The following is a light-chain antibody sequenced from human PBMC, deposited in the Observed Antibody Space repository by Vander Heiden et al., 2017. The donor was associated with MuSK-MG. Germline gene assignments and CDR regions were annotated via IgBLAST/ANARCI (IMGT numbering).Light chain of an antibody. J-gene: IGKJ4*01. CDR2: GAS. CDR3: QQDNTLLT. CDR1: QSVSSN. Sequence: EIVMTQSPATLSVSPGERATLSCRASQSVSSNLDWYQQKPGQAPRLLIYGASTRANGIPDRFSGSGSGTEFTLTISSRQSEDFAVYYWQQDNTLLTFGGGTKVDIK. V-gene: IGKV3-15*01.